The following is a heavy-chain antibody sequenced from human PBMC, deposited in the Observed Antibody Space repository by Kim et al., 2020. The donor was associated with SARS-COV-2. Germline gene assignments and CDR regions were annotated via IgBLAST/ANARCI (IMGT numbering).Heavy chain of an antibody. J-gene: IGHJ6*02. CDR3: ARNGGGLRWFAWILPNYGMDV. CDR1: GFTFSSYA. V-gene: IGHV3-30*04. Sequence: GGSLRLSCAASGFTFSSYAMHWVRQAPGKGLEWVAVISYDGSNKYYADSVKGRFTISRDNSKNTLYLQMNSLRAEDTAVYYCARNGGGLRWFAWILPNYGMDVWGQGTTVTVSS. D-gene: IGHD3-10*01. CDR2: ISYDGSNK.